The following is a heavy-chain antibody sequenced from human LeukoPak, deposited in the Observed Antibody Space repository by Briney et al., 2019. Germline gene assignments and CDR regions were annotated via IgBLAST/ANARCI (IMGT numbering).Heavy chain of an antibody. V-gene: IGHV3-11*01. CDR1: GFSFSDYY. D-gene: IGHD2-8*01. CDR3: ARAGRGFTYGYSDS. J-gene: IGHJ4*02. CDR2: ISPSGSTI. Sequence: GGSLRLSCEASGFSFSDYYMTWIRQAPGKGWEWVLYISPSGSTIRNADSVKGRFTISRDNTRNSLYLQMSSLRADDTAVYYCARAGRGFTYGYSDSWGQGTLVTVSS.